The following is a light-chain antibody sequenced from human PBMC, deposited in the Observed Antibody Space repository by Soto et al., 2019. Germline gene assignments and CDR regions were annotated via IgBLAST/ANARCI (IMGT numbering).Light chain of an antibody. J-gene: IGKJ5*01. CDR2: DAS. CDR1: QSISNY. CDR3: QQHSNWPPIT. V-gene: IGKV3-11*01. Sequence: EIVLTQSPATLSFSPGERATLSCRASQSISNYVAWYQQKPGQAPMLLIYDASDRATGIPGRFSGSGSGTDFTLTISSLEPEDFAVYYCQQHSNWPPITFGQGTRLEIK.